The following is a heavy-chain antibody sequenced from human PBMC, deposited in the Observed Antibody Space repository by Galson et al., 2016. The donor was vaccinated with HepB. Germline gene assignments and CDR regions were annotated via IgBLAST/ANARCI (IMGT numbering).Heavy chain of an antibody. CDR2: LSGSGGST. V-gene: IGHV3-23*01. CDR3: AKGPQYYFDSSDYFDY. J-gene: IGHJ4*02. Sequence: SLRLSCAASGFTFRDRAMSWVRQAPGEGLEWVPSLSGSGGSTYYAASVKGRFPISRDNSKNTLYLQMKSLRADDTAVYYCAKGPQYYFDSSDYFDYWGQGTLVTVSS. D-gene: IGHD3-22*01. CDR1: GFTFRDRA.